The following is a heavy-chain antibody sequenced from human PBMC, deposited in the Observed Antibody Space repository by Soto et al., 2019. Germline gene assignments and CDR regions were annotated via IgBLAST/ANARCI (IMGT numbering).Heavy chain of an antibody. V-gene: IGHV6-1*01. CDR1: GDSVSSNSAA. CDR2: TYYRSKWYN. J-gene: IGHJ6*02. D-gene: IGHD5-12*01. CDR3: ARALFCDLLATTPIYYYYYGMDV. Sequence: SQTLSLTCAISGDSVSSNSAAWNWIRQSPSRGLEWLGRTYYRSKWYNDYAVSVKSRITINPDTSKNQFSLQLNSVTPEDTAVYYCARALFCDLLATTPIYYYYYGMDVWGQGTTVTVSS.